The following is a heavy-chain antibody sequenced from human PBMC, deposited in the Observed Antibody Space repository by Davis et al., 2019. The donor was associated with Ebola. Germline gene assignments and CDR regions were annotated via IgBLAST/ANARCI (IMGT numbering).Heavy chain of an antibody. J-gene: IGHJ6*02. V-gene: IGHV3-21*01. D-gene: IGHD2-15*01. Sequence: GESLKISCAASGFTFSSYSMNWVRQAPGKGLVWVSSISSTGNYIYYADSVRGRFTISRDNAKNSLYLQMNSLRAEDTAVYYCARCSGGTSWDYYYGMDVWGQGTTVTVSS. CDR3: ARCSGGTSWDYYYGMDV. CDR1: GFTFSSYS. CDR2: ISSTGNYI.